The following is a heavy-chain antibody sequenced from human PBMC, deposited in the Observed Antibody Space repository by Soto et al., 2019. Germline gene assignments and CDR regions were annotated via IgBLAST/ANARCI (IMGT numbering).Heavy chain of an antibody. V-gene: IGHV3-23*01. CDR1: GFTFSSYA. CDR3: AKDCNYGWGSYHYFDY. J-gene: IGHJ4*02. D-gene: IGHD3-10*01. Sequence: EVQLLESGGGLVQPGGSLRLSCAASGFTFSSYAMSWVRQAPGKGLEWVSAISGSGGSTYYADSVKGRFTISRDNYKNTLYLQMNSLRAEDTAVYYCAKDCNYGWGSYHYFDYWGQGTLVTVSS. CDR2: ISGSGGST.